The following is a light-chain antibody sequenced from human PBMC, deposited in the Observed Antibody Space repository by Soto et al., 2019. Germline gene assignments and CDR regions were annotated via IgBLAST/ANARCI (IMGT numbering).Light chain of an antibody. V-gene: IGKV1-39*01. CDR2: TSG. J-gene: IGKJ2*01. CDR1: QRITTY. CDR3: QQTYSTPYT. Sequence: IQMTQSPSSLSASVGDRVTITCRASQRITTYLNWYHQKPGEAPKLLISTSGTLQRGVPSRFSGSGSGTDFSLTITALRPEDFATYFCQQTYSTPYTFGQRTKLEIK.